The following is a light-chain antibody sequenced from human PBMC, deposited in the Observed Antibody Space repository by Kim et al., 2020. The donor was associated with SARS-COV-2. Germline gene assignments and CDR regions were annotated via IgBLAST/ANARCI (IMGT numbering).Light chain of an antibody. CDR2: SNN. Sequence: QSVLTQPPSASGTPGQRVTISCSGSSSNIGINYVYWYQQLPGAAPKLVIHSNNQRPSGVPDRFSGSKSGTSASLAISGLQSEDEADYYCAAWDDSLSGAVFGGGTHLTVL. J-gene: IGLJ3*02. CDR3: AAWDDSLSGAV. V-gene: IGLV1-47*02. CDR1: SSNIGINY.